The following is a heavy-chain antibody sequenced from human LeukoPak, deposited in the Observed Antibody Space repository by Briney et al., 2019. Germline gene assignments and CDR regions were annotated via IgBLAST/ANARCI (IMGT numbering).Heavy chain of an antibody. CDR1: GFTFDDYA. D-gene: IGHD6-13*01. CDR3: AKDITNSSWYNLDY. J-gene: IGHJ4*02. Sequence: GGSLRLSCAASGFTFDDYAMHWVRQVPGKGLEWVSGISWNSDNIGYADSVKGRFTISRDSAKNSLYLQMNSLSAEDTALYYCAKDITNSSWYNLDYWGQGSLVTVSS. V-gene: IGHV3-9*01. CDR2: ISWNSDNI.